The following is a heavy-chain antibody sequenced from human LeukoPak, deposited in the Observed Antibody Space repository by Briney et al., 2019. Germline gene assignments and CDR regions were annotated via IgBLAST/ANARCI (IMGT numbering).Heavy chain of an antibody. D-gene: IGHD1-26*01. CDR1: GYKFTSYG. CDR3: ARDQWEPHFDY. Sequence: ASVKVSCKTSGYKFTSYGISWVRQASGQGLEWMGRISGYDGNAEYVEKFQGRVTMTTDTSTNTGYMEVRSLRSDDTAVYYCARDQWEPHFDYWGQGTLVIVSS. V-gene: IGHV1-18*01. J-gene: IGHJ4*02. CDR2: ISGYDGNA.